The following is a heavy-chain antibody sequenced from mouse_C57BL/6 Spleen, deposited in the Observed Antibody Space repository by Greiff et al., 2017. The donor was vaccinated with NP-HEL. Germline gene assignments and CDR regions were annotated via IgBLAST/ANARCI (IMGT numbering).Heavy chain of an antibody. CDR3: ARGGYGCYWYFDV. CDR1: GYTFTSYW. D-gene: IGHD3-1*01. V-gene: IGHV1-53*01. Sequence: QVQLQQPGTELVKPGASVKLSCKASGYTFTSYWMHWVKQRPGQGLEWIGYINPNNGGTSYNQKFKGKATLTVNKSSSTAYMELRSLTSEDSAVYYCARGGYGCYWYFDVWGTGTTVTVSS. J-gene: IGHJ1*03. CDR2: INPNNGGT.